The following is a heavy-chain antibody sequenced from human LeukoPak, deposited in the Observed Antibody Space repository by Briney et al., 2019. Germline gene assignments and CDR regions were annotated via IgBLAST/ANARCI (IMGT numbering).Heavy chain of an antibody. CDR1: GYTFTTYY. Sequence: ASVKVSCKASGYTFTTYYVHWVRQAPGQGLEWMGWMNPNSGNTGYAQKFQGRVTMTRNTSISTAYMELSSLRSEDTAVYYCARHGAEVAAAGMIGGRAFDIWGQGTMVTVSS. D-gene: IGHD6-13*01. CDR3: ARHGAEVAAAGMIGGRAFDI. V-gene: IGHV1-8*02. J-gene: IGHJ3*02. CDR2: MNPNSGNT.